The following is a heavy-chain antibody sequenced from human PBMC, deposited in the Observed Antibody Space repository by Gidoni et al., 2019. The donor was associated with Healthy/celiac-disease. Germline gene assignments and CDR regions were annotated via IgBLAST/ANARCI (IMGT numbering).Heavy chain of an antibody. CDR3: AKDRHQDTGLGDAFDF. D-gene: IGHD3-16*01. Sequence: VQLVESGRGLVPPGRSLKLARAASGFTSADYAMHWVRQAPGNGLEWFSGISLNSGSIGYADSVKGRFTISRDNAKNSLYLQMNSLRAEDTALYYCAKDRHQDTGLGDAFDFWGQGTMVTVSS. V-gene: IGHV3-9*02. CDR2: ISLNSGSI. J-gene: IGHJ3*01. CDR1: GFTSADYA.